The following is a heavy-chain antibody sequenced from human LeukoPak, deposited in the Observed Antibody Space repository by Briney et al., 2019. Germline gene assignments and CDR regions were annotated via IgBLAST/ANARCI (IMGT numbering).Heavy chain of an antibody. CDR1: GYTFTSYG. CDR2: ISAYNGNP. D-gene: IGHD3-9*01. CDR3: ARDLYDILTGPPHFYYYYYGMDV. V-gene: IGHV1-18*01. Sequence: GASVKVSCKASGYTFTSYGISWVRQAPGQGLEWMGWISAYNGNPNYAQKLQGRVTITTDTSTSTAYMELRSLRSDDTAVYYCARDLYDILTGPPHFYYYYYGMDVWGQGTTVTVSS. J-gene: IGHJ6*02.